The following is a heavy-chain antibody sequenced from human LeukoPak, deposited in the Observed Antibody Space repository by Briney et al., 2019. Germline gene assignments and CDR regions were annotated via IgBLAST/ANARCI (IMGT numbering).Heavy chain of an antibody. CDR2: ISYDGSNK. CDR1: GFTFSNYA. Sequence: GRSLRLSCAASGFTFSNYAMHWVRQAPGKGLEWVAVISYDGSNKYYADSVKGRFTISRDNSKNTLYLQMNSLRAEDTAVYYCARDRIVYIAAAVYHGSFDYWGQGTLVTVSS. V-gene: IGHV3-30*04. CDR3: ARDRIVYIAAAVYHGSFDY. J-gene: IGHJ4*02. D-gene: IGHD6-13*01.